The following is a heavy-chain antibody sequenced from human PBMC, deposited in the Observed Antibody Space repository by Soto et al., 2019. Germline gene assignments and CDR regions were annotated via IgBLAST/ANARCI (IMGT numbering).Heavy chain of an antibody. D-gene: IGHD2-2*01. CDR2: IIPILGIA. J-gene: IGHJ6*03. V-gene: IGHV1-69*02. Sequence: ASVKVSCKASGGTFSSYTISWVRQAPGQGLEWMGRIIPILGIANYAQKFQGRVTITADKSTSTAYMELSSLRSEDTAVYYCASRRQEYQLLSVDYYYYYYYMDVWGKGTTVTVSS. CDR3: ASRRQEYQLLSVDYYYYYYYMDV. CDR1: GGTFSSYT.